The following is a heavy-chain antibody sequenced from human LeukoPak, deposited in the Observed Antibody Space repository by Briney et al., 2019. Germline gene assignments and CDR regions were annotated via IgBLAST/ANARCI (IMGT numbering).Heavy chain of an antibody. CDR1: GGTFSSYA. J-gene: IGHJ6*02. V-gene: IGHV1-69*05. D-gene: IGHD6-19*01. Sequence: GSSVKVSCKASGGTFSSYAISWVRQAPGQGLEWMGGIIPIFGTANYAQKFQGRVTITTDESTSTAYMELSSLRSEDTAVYYCARGPRGRIAVAGTSRAYGMDVWGQGTTVTVSS. CDR2: IIPIFGTA. CDR3: ARGPRGRIAVAGTSRAYGMDV.